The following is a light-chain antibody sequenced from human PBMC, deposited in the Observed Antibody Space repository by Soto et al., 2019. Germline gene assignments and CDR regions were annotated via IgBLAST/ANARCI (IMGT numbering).Light chain of an antibody. J-gene: IGKJ4*01. CDR2: GAF. CDR1: QGISSY. Sequence: IQLTQSPSSLSASVGDRVTITCRASQGISSYLAWYQQKPGKAPKLLIYGAFTLQSGVPSRFSGSGTGTDFTPAISSLQPEDFATYYCQQLNSYSLTFAGGTKVDSK. V-gene: IGKV1-9*01. CDR3: QQLNSYSLT.